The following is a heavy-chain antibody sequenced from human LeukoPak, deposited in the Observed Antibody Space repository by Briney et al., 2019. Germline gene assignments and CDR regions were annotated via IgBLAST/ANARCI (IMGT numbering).Heavy chain of an antibody. CDR3: ARSTLGLMVYAIDY. J-gene: IGHJ4*02. CDR2: IIPIFGTA. Sequence: SVKVSCXASGGTFNTYAISWVRQAPGQGLEWMGRIIPIFGTANYAQKFQGRVTITTDESTGTAYMELSSLRSEDTAVYYCARSTLGLMVYAIDYWGQGTLVTVSS. CDR1: GGTFNTYA. D-gene: IGHD2-8*01. V-gene: IGHV1-69*05.